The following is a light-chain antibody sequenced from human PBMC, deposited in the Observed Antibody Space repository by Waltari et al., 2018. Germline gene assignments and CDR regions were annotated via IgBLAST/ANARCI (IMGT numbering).Light chain of an antibody. V-gene: IGKV3-15*01. J-gene: IGKJ4*01. CDR1: QSVSSN. CDR2: GAS. Sequence: EIVITHAQATLSVVPGERSTTYCRASQSVSSNLDWYQQKPGQAPRLLIYGASTRATGIPARFSGSGSGTEFTLTISSLQSEDFAVYYCQQYNNWPPLTFGGGTKVEIK. CDR3: QQYNNWPPLT.